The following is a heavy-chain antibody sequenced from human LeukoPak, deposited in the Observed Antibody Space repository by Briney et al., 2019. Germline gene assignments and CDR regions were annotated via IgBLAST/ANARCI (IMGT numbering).Heavy chain of an antibody. Sequence: ASVTVSCKASGYTFTSYGISWVRQAPGQGLEWMGWISAYNGNTNYAQKLQGRVTMTTDTSTSTAYMELRSLRSDDTAVYYCARDLGWLQLGDAFDYWGQGTLVTVSS. V-gene: IGHV1-18*01. D-gene: IGHD5-24*01. J-gene: IGHJ4*02. CDR2: ISAYNGNT. CDR3: ARDLGWLQLGDAFDY. CDR1: GYTFTSYG.